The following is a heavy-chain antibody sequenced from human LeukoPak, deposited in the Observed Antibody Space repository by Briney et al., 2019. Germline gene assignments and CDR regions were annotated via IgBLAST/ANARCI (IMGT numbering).Heavy chain of an antibody. CDR1: GLTFSDSA. CDR3: TRLRGAWFRFDY. CDR2: IKTKSNNYAT. Sequence: GGSLRLXCAASGLTFSDSAIHWVRQASGKGLEWVGRIKTKSNNYATAFVASVKGRFTISRDDSKNTAYLQMNGLKSEDTAVYYCTRLRGAWFRFDYWGQGALVTVSS. V-gene: IGHV3-73*01. J-gene: IGHJ4*02. D-gene: IGHD6-19*01.